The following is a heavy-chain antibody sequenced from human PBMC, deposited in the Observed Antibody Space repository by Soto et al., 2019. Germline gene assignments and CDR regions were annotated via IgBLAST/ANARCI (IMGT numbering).Heavy chain of an antibody. Sequence: PGGSLRLSCAASGFTFSSYSMNWVRQAPGKGLEWVSYISSSSSTIYYADSVKGRFTISRDNAKNSLYLQMNSLRAEDTAVYYCARESPTYGDLYYYYYMDVWAKGPRSPSP. V-gene: IGHV3-48*01. J-gene: IGHJ6*03. CDR1: GFTFSSYS. D-gene: IGHD4-17*01. CDR2: ISSSSSTI. CDR3: ARESPTYGDLYYYYYMDV.